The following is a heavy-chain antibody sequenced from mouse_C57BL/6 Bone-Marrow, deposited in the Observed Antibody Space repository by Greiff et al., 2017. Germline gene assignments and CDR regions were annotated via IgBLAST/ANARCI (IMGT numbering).Heavy chain of an antibody. CDR1: GYTFTNYW. CDR2: IYPGGGYT. Sequence: QVQLQQSGAELVRPGTSVKMSCKASGYTFTNYWIGWAKQRPGHGLEWIGDIYPGGGYTNYNEKFKGKATLTADKSSSTAYMQLSSLTSEYSAIYCCARSGATVDAFAYWGQGTLVTVSA. CDR3: ARSGATVDAFAY. D-gene: IGHD1-1*01. J-gene: IGHJ3*01. V-gene: IGHV1-63*01.